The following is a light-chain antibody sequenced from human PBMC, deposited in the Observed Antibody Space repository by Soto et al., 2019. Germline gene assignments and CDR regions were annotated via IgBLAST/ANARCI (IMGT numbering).Light chain of an antibody. Sequence: QSALTQPPSASGSPGQSVTIPCTGTSSDVGGYNYVSWYQQHPGKAPKLMIYEVSKRPSGVPDRFSGSKSGNTAPLTVSGLQAEDEADYYCSSYAGSKTVFGTGTKLTVL. CDR2: EVS. V-gene: IGLV2-8*01. CDR1: SSDVGGYNY. J-gene: IGLJ1*01. CDR3: SSYAGSKTV.